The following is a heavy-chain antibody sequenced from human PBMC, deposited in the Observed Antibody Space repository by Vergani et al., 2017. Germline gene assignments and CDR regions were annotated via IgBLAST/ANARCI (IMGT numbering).Heavy chain of an antibody. CDR2: INAGNGNT. V-gene: IGHV1-3*01. Sequence: QVQLVQSGAEVKKPGASVKVSCKASGYTFTSYAMHWVRQAPGQRLEWMGWINAGNGNTKYSQKFQGRVTITRDTSASTAYMELSSLRSEDTAVYYCARHYYGSGSYAFDIWGQGTMVTVSS. J-gene: IGHJ3*02. CDR1: GYTFTSYA. CDR3: ARHYYGSGSYAFDI. D-gene: IGHD3-10*01.